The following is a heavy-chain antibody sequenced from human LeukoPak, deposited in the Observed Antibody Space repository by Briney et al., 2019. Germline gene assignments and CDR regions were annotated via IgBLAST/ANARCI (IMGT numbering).Heavy chain of an antibody. Sequence: SETLSLTCTVSGGSISSYYWSWIRQPPGKGLEWIGYIYYGGSTNYNPSLKSRVTISVDTSKNQFSLKLSSVTAADTAVYYCAGYCGGGSCADSWGQGTLVTVSS. CDR1: GGSISSYY. V-gene: IGHV4-59*08. CDR2: IYYGGST. CDR3: AGYCGGGSCADS. D-gene: IGHD2-15*01. J-gene: IGHJ4*02.